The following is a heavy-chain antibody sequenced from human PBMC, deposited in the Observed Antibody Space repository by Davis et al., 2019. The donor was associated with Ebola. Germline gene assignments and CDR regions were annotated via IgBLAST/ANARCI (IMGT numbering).Heavy chain of an antibody. CDR3: ARDKGLELRRGMDV. CDR1: EITFSRYE. V-gene: IGHV3-48*03. D-gene: IGHD1-7*01. CDR2: ISSSGSTI. Sequence: PGGSLRLSCAASEITFSRYEMNWVRQAPGKGLEWVSYISSSGSTIYYADSVKGRFTISRDNAKNSLYLQMNSLRAEDTAVYYCARDKGLELRRGMDVWGQGTTVTVSS. J-gene: IGHJ6*02.